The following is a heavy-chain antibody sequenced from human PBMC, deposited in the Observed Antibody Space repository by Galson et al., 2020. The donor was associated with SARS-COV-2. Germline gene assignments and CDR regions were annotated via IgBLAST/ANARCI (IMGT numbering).Heavy chain of an antibody. CDR3: ARGAYPYYYYYYMDV. J-gene: IGHJ6*03. D-gene: IGHD3-16*01. V-gene: IGHV3-13*01. CDR1: GFTFSSYD. CDR2: IGTAGDT. Sequence: GESLKISCAASGFTFSSYDMHWVRQATGKGLEWVSAIGTAGDTYYPGSVKGRFTISRENAKNSLYLQMNSLRAGDTAVYYCARGAYPYYYYYYMDVWGKGTTVTVSS.